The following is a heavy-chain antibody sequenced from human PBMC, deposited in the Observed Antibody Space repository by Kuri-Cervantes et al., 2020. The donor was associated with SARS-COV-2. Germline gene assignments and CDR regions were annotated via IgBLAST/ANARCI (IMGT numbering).Heavy chain of an antibody. CDR3: ATARFQWELLPLSS. V-gene: IGHV1-24*01. CDR1: GYTLTELS. CDR2: FDPEDGET. D-gene: IGHD1-26*01. J-gene: IGHJ5*02. Sequence: ASVKVSCKLSGYTLTELSMHWVRQAPGKGLEWMGGFDPEDGETIYAQKFQGRVTMTEDTSTDTAYMELSSLRSEDTAVYYCATARFQWELLPLSSWGQGTLVTVSS.